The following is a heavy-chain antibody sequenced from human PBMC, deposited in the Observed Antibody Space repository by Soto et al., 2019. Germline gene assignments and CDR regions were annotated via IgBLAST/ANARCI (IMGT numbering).Heavy chain of an antibody. J-gene: IGHJ6*02. CDR3: ARLAGAIYYYYGMDV. Sequence: GESLKISFKGSGYSFTSYWIGWVRQMPGKGLEWMGIIYPGDSDTRYSPSFQGQVTISADKSISTAYLQWSSLKASDTAMYYCARLAGAIYYYYGMDVWGQGTTVTAP. CDR2: IYPGDSDT. CDR1: GYSFTSYW. V-gene: IGHV5-51*01. D-gene: IGHD1-26*01.